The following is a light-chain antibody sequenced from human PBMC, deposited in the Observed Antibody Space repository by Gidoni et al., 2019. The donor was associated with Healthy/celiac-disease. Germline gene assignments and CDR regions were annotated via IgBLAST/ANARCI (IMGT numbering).Light chain of an antibody. CDR2: DVS. J-gene: IGLJ3*02. Sequence: QSALTQPAPVSGSPGQSITIPCTGTSSDVGGYNYVSWYQQHPGKTPKLMIYDVSNRPSGVSNRFSGSKSGNTASLTISGLQAEDEADYYCSSYTSSSTPWVFGGGTKLTVL. CDR1: SSDVGGYNY. CDR3: SSYTSSSTPWV. V-gene: IGLV2-14*01.